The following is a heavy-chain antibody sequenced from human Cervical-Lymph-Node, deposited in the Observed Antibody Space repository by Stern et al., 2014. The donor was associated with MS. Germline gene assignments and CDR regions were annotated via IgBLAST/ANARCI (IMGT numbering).Heavy chain of an antibody. Sequence: QVTLRESGPTLVKPTQTVTLTCTLSGFSVATAGVGVGWIRQPPGKALEWLALIYLDCDKLYSPSLKNRLTIIKDSSKNQVVLTMTNVDPVDTATYYCAHSRVKYCRGGTCYSSLFDYWGQGTLVTVSS. CDR3: AHSRVKYCRGGTCYSSLFDY. V-gene: IGHV2-5*02. CDR1: GFSVATAGVG. CDR2: IYLDCDK. J-gene: IGHJ4*02. D-gene: IGHD2-15*01.